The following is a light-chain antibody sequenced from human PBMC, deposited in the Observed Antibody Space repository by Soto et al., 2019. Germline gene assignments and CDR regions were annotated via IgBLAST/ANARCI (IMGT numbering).Light chain of an antibody. CDR3: QHYNTYPWT. J-gene: IGKJ1*01. CDR1: QGVGSW. V-gene: IGKV1-12*01. Sequence: IQMTQSPSSVSASVGDRVTMTCRASQGVGSWLAWYQQKPGKAPNLLIYATSSLQSGVPSRFSGSGSGTEFTLTISSLQPGDFATYYCQHYNTYPWTFGQGTKVDIK. CDR2: ATS.